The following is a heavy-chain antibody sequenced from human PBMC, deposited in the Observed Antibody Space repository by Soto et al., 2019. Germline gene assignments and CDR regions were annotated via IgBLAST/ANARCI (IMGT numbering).Heavy chain of an antibody. Sequence: QVQLQESGPGLVKPSQTLSLTCTVSGGSISSGDYYWSWIRQHPGKGLGWIGYIYYSGSTYYNPSLKSRVIISVDTSKNQFSLKLSSVTAADTAVYYCARWWSGSRQGFDPWGQGTLVTVSS. V-gene: IGHV4-31*03. CDR2: IYYSGST. J-gene: IGHJ5*02. D-gene: IGHD3-3*01. CDR1: GGSISSGDYY. CDR3: ARWWSGSRQGFDP.